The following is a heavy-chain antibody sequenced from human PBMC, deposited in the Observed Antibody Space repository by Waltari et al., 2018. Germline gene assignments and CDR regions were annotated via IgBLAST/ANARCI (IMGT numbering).Heavy chain of an antibody. V-gene: IGHV1-2*02. J-gene: IGHJ4*02. D-gene: IGHD5-12*01. Sequence: QGQLVQSGAEVQKPGATVKVACKASGYTFTGYYMHGARQTPGQGLEWMGWINPNSGGTNYAQKFQGRVTMTRDTSISTAYMELSRLRSDDTAVYYCATGSSRDGYNFDYWGQGTLVTVSS. CDR1: GYTFTGYY. CDR2: INPNSGGT. CDR3: ATGSSRDGYNFDY.